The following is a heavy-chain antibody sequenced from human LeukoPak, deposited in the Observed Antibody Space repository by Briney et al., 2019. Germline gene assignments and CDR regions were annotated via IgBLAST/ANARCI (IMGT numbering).Heavy chain of an antibody. CDR2: IGSRSSYT. CDR1: GFTFSDHQ. J-gene: IGHJ4*02. Sequence: GGSLRLSCAASGFTFSDHQMTWIRQAPGKGLEGISNIGSRSSYTNYADSVKGRFTISRDNAKNSLYLQMNSLRAEDTAVYYCARDDGTYWGQGTLVTVSS. V-gene: IGHV3-11*06. CDR3: ARDDGTY.